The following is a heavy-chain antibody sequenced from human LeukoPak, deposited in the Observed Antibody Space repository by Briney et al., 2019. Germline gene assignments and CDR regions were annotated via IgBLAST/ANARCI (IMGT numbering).Heavy chain of an antibody. D-gene: IGHD4-11*01. CDR3: ARDKAVTTELTQYFQH. CDR1: GYTFTNYG. J-gene: IGHJ1*01. Sequence: WASVKVSCKASGYTFTNYGVSWVRQAPGQGLEWMGWINAYNGYTNYAQKFQFRVAMTTDTSTSTAYMELRSLTSDDTAVYYCARDKAVTTELTQYFQHWGQGTLVTVSS. V-gene: IGHV1-18*01. CDR2: INAYNGYT.